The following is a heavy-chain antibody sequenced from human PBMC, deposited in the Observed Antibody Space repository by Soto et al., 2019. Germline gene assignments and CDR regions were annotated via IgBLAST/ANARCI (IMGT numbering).Heavy chain of an antibody. D-gene: IGHD6-6*01. Sequence: GGSLRLSCAASGFTFDDYAMHWVRQAPGKGLEWVSGISWNSGSIGYADSVKGRFTISRDNAKNSLYLQMNSLRAEDTALYYCAKDMREAARDAFDIWGQGTMVTVSS. CDR3: AKDMREAARDAFDI. J-gene: IGHJ3*02. CDR2: ISWNSGSI. V-gene: IGHV3-9*01. CDR1: GFTFDDYA.